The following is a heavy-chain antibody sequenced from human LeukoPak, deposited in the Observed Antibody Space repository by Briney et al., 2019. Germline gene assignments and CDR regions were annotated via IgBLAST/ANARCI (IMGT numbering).Heavy chain of an antibody. CDR1: GFTFSSYS. J-gene: IGHJ4*02. D-gene: IGHD1-26*01. V-gene: IGHV3-21*01. Sequence: PGGSLRLSCAASGFTFSSYSMNWVRQAPGKGLEWVSYISSTSSYIYYADSVKGRFTISRDNAKNSLYLQMNSLRAEDTAVYYCARDLSGSYFFDYWGQGTLVTVSS. CDR2: ISSTSSYI. CDR3: ARDLSGSYFFDY.